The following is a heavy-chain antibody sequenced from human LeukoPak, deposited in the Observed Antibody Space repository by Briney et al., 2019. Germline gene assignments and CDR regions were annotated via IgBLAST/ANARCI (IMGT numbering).Heavy chain of an antibody. CDR2: INHSGST. J-gene: IGHJ6*02. CDR3: ARPSLLAFHYYYGMDV. CDR1: GGSFSGYY. D-gene: IGHD2/OR15-2a*01. V-gene: IGHV4-34*01. Sequence: SETLSLTCAVYGGSFSGYYWSWIRQPPGKGLEWIGEINHSGSTNYNPSLKSRVTISVDTSKNHFSLKLSSVTAADTAVYYCARPSLLAFHYYYGMDVWGQGTTVTVSS.